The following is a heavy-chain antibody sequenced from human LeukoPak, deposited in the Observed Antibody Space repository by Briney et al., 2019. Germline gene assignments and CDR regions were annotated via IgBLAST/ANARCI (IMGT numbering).Heavy chain of an antibody. V-gene: IGHV3-48*03. J-gene: IGHJ4*02. CDR3: ARALEDYYDSI. Sequence: SGGSLRLSCAASGFTFSSYEMNWVRQAPGKGLEWVSYISSSGSTIYYADPVKGRFTISRDNAKNSLYLQMNSLRAEDTAVYYCARALEDYYDSIWGQGTLVTVSS. D-gene: IGHD3-22*01. CDR1: GFTFSSYE. CDR2: ISSSGSTI.